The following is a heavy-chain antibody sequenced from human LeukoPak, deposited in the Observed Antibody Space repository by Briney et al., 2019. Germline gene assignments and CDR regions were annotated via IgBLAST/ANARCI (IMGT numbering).Heavy chain of an antibody. J-gene: IGHJ3*02. CDR1: GVSIRSSTYY. Sequence: SETLSLTCTVSGVSIRSSTYYWGWIRQPPGKGLEWIGTIYYSGSTYYNPSLKSRVTISVDTSKNQFSLKLSSVTAADTAVYFCASHDSSGPYNAFDIWGQGTMVTVSS. V-gene: IGHV4-39*01. CDR2: IYYSGST. CDR3: ASHDSSGPYNAFDI. D-gene: IGHD3-22*01.